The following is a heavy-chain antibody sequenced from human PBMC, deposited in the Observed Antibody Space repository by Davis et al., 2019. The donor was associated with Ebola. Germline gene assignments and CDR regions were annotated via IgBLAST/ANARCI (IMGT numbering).Heavy chain of an antibody. CDR2: IYWDDDK. CDR3: AHISQGQLIRY. J-gene: IGHJ4*02. Sequence: SGPTLVKPTQTLTLTCTFSGFSLSTPGVSVGWVRQPPGKALEWFVLIYWDDDKRYSPSLKNRLTITKDTSKNQVVLTMTNMDPVDTATYYCAHISQGQLIRYWGQGTLVTVSS. D-gene: IGHD1-1*01. CDR1: GFSLSTPGVS. V-gene: IGHV2-5*02.